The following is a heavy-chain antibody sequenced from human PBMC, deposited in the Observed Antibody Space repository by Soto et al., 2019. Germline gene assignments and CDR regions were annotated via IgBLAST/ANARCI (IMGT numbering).Heavy chain of an antibody. J-gene: IGHJ5*02. Sequence: PGGSLRLSCAASGFTSSSYSMNWVRQAPGKGLEWVSSISSSSSYIYYADSVKGRFTISRDNAKNSLYLQMNSLRAEDTAVYYCASGLGYCTNSVCPPSFDPWGEGTLVTVSS. V-gene: IGHV3-21*01. CDR1: GFTSSSYS. CDR3: ASGLGYCTNSVCPPSFDP. D-gene: IGHD2-8*01. CDR2: ISSSSSYI.